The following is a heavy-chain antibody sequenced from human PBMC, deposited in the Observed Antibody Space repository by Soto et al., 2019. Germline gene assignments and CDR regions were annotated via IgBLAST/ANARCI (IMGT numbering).Heavy chain of an antibody. J-gene: IGHJ4*02. CDR3: ARVVGGRFY. D-gene: IGHD2-21*01. Sequence: EVQLVESGGGLVQPGGSLRLSCAASGFTFSTHSMNWVRQAPGKGLEWVSYISSGSNTMYYADSVKGRFTISRDNAKNPLYLQMNSLRVEDTAVYYCARVVGGRFYWGQGTLVTVSS. V-gene: IGHV3-48*01. CDR2: ISSGSNTM. CDR1: GFTFSTHS.